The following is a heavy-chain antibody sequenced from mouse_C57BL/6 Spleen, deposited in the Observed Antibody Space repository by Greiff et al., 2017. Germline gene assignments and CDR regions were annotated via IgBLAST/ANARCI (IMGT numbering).Heavy chain of an antibody. Sequence: QVQLQQPGAELVKPGASVKLSCKASGYTFTSYWMHWVKQRPGQGLEWIGMIHPNSGSTNYNEKFKSKATLTVDKSSSTAYMQLSSLTSEDSAVYSCAVYYGIPAWFSYWGQGTLVTVSA. D-gene: IGHD2-1*01. CDR2: IHPNSGST. J-gene: IGHJ3*01. CDR1: GYTFTSYW. V-gene: IGHV1-64*01. CDR3: AVYYGIPAWFSY.